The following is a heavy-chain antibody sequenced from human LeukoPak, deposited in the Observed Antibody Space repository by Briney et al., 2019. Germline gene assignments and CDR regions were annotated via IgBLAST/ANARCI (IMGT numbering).Heavy chain of an antibody. CDR2: IRYDGSNK. D-gene: IGHD1-26*01. CDR3: AKSRFRIGRIVGATTPFDY. J-gene: IGHJ4*02. CDR1: GFTFSSYG. Sequence: GGSLRLSCAASGFTFSSYGMHWVRQAPGKGLEWVAFIRYDGSNKYYADSVKGRFTISRDNSKNTLYLQMNSLRAEDTAVYYCAKSRFRIGRIVGATTPFDYWGQGTLVTVSS. V-gene: IGHV3-30*02.